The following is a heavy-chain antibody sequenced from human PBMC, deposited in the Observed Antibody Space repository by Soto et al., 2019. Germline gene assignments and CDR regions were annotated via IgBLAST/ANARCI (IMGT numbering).Heavy chain of an antibody. CDR2: IWYDGSKK. V-gene: IGHV3-33*01. D-gene: IGHD6-19*01. Sequence: QVQLVESGGGVVQPGRSLRLSCVASGFSFSSYGMHWVRQAPGKGLEWVVVIWYDGSKKYYVDSVKGRFTIYRDNSKNTVYLQMNSLRAEDTAVYYFARDMRSSGWFPDYWGQGTLVTVSS. CDR1: GFSFSSYG. J-gene: IGHJ4*02. CDR3: ARDMRSSGWFPDY.